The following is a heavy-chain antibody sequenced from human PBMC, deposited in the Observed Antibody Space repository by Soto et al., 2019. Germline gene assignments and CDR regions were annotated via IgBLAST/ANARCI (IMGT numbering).Heavy chain of an antibody. D-gene: IGHD5-18*01. CDR1: GITFSNYA. CDR2: ISASATGT. CDR3: AKEGGGGTAMVTSYFDY. Sequence: VQLLESGGGLVQPGGSLRLSCAASGITFSNYALSWVRQAPGKGLEWVSGISASATGTYYADSVKGRFTISRDNSKSTLYLHMNTLRADDTAIYYCAKEGGGGTAMVTSYFDYWGQGTLVTVSS. V-gene: IGHV3-23*01. J-gene: IGHJ4*02.